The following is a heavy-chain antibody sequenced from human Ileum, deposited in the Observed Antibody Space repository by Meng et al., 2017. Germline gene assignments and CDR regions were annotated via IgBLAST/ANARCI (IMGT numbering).Heavy chain of an antibody. J-gene: IGHJ4*02. CDR1: GFTFSNYN. V-gene: IGHV3-30*03. CDR2: ISYDGDNI. Sequence: QVEWVESGGGVVQPGRSLRLSCAASGFTFSNYNMHWVRQAPGKGLEWVAFISYDGDNIYYADSVKGRLTISRDNSENTLFLQMNSLRTEDTAVYYCARDSYGCDYWGQGTLVTVSS. CDR3: ARDSYGCDY. D-gene: IGHD4-17*01.